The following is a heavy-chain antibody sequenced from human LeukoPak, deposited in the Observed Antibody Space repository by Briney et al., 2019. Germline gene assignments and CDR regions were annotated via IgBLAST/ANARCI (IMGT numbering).Heavy chain of an antibody. CDR1: GGSISSSSYY. V-gene: IGHV4-39*07. CDR2: IYYSGST. D-gene: IGHD3-22*01. CDR3: AREYDSSGDAFDI. J-gene: IGHJ3*02. Sequence: PSETLSLTCTVFGGSISSSSYYWGWIRQPPGKGLEWIGSIYYSGSTYYNPSLKSRVTISVDTSKNQFSLKLSSVTAADTAVYYCAREYDSSGDAFDIWGQGTMVTVSS.